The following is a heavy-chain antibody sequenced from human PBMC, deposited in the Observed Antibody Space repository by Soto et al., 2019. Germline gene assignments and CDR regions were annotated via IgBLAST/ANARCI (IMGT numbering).Heavy chain of an antibody. V-gene: IGHV3-7*05. CDR3: ARHYDSSGYWFDY. J-gene: IGHJ4*02. D-gene: IGHD3-22*01. Sequence: EVQLVESGGGLVQPGGSLRLSCAASGFTFSSYWMSWVRQAPGKGLEWVANIKQDGSEKYYVDSVKGRFTISRDNAKNSLYLQMNSLRAEDTAVYYCARHYDSSGYWFDYWGQGTLVTVSS. CDR1: GFTFSSYW. CDR2: IKQDGSEK.